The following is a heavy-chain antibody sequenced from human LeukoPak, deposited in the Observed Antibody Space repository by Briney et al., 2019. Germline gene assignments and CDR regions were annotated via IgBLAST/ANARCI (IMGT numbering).Heavy chain of an antibody. CDR3: ARSSGTGTFSY. V-gene: IGHV4-39*02. D-gene: IGHD6-25*01. J-gene: IGHJ4*02. CDR2: VYYGRSP. Sequence: SETLSLTCTVSGDSISRSTYYWAWIRQPPGKGLEWIGSVYYGRSPYFNPSLESRATISVDTSKNHFSLKMSSVTAADTAVYYCARSSGTGTFSYWGQGILVTVSS. CDR1: GDSISRSTYY.